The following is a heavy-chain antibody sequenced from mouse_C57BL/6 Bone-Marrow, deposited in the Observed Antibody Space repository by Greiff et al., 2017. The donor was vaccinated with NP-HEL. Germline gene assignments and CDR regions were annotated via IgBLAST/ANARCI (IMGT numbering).Heavy chain of an antibody. CDR1: GYSITSGYY. CDR2: ISYDGSN. V-gene: IGHV3-6*01. Sequence: VQLQESGPGLVKPSQSLSLTCSVTGYSITSGYYWNWIRQFPGNKLEWMGYISYDGSNNYNPSLKNRISITRDTSKNQFFLKLNSVTTEDTATYYCARGEGLYYSNYSWFAYWGQGTLVTVSA. D-gene: IGHD2-5*01. J-gene: IGHJ3*01. CDR3: ARGEGLYYSNYSWFAY.